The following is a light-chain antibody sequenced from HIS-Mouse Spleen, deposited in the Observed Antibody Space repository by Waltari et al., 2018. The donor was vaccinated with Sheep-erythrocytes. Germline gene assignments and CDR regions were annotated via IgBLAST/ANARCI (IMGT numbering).Light chain of an antibody. V-gene: IGLV3-10*01. CDR1: ALPKKY. CDR2: EDS. CDR3: YSTDSSGNHWV. Sequence: SYELTQPPSVSVSPGQTARITCSGDALPKKYAYWYQQKSGQAPGLVIYEDSKRPSGIPGRFSGSTSGTMANLTISGAQVEDEADYYCYSTDSSGNHWVFGGGTKLTVL. J-gene: IGLJ3*02.